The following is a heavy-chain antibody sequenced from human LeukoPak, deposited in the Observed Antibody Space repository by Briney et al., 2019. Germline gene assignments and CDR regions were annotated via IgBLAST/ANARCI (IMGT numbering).Heavy chain of an antibody. CDR3: ATTIHYSSSWPSFDY. CDR2: FDPEDGET. V-gene: IGHV1-24*01. D-gene: IGHD6-13*01. Sequence: GASVKVSCKASGYTLTELSMHWVRQAPGKGLEWRGGFDPEDGETIYAQKFQGRVTMTEDTSTDTAYMELSSLRSEDTAVYYCATTIHYSSSWPSFDYWGQGTLVTVSS. CDR1: GYTLTELS. J-gene: IGHJ4*02.